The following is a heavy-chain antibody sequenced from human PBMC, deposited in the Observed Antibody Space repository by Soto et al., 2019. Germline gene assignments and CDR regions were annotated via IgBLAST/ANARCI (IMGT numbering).Heavy chain of an antibody. V-gene: IGHV3-23*01. J-gene: IGHJ5*02. CDR1: GFTFSSYA. CDR2: ISGSGGNT. D-gene: IGHD4-17*01. Sequence: GGSLRLSCAASGFTFSSYAMSWVRQAPGKGLEWVSFISGSGGNTFYADSVKGRFTISRDNSKNTLYLQMNSLRAEDTAVYYCAKGRDYGDYVGWFDPWGQGTLVTAPQ. CDR3: AKGRDYGDYVGWFDP.